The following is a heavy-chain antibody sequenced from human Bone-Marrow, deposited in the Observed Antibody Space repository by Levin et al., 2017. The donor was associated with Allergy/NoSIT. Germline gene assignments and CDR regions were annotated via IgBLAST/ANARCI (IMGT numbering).Heavy chain of an antibody. CDR1: GASISRNY. D-gene: IGHD6-6*01. CDR3: ARGGGSSSSSQDLDF. CDR2: IYYSGGT. V-gene: IGHV4-59*01. Sequence: SETLSLTCTVSGASISRNYWNWIRQPPGKGLEWIGYIYYSGGTNYNPSLKSRVTISADTSKNQFSLELTSVTAADTAVYYCARGGGSSSSSQDLDFWGPGSLVTVSS. J-gene: IGHJ4*02.